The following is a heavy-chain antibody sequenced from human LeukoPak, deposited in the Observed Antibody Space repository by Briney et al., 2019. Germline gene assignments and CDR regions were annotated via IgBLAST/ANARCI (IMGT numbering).Heavy chain of an antibody. Sequence: SETLSLTCTVSGGSISSGSYYWSWIRQPAGKGLEWIGRIYTSGSTNYNPSLKSRVTISVDTSKNQFSLKLRSVTAADTAVYYCARAHVDTAMVGCFDYWGQGTLVTVSS. D-gene: IGHD5-18*01. J-gene: IGHJ4*02. CDR3: ARAHVDTAMVGCFDY. V-gene: IGHV4-61*02. CDR1: GGSISSGSYY. CDR2: IYTSGST.